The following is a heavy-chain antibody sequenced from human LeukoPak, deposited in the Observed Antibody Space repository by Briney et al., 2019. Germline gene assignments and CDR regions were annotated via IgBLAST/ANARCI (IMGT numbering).Heavy chain of an antibody. CDR2: IFDGKTI. D-gene: IGHD4-23*01. CDR1: GESLNYYY. Sequence: PSDTLSLTCAVYGESLNYYYWSWIRQSHGKGLEWIGDIFDGKTINYNPSLKSRVTISAATSSQQFSLNLKSVTAADTAVYFCASGAWAARLNSWAQGALVIVSS. V-gene: IGHV4-34*12. J-gene: IGHJ4*02. CDR3: ASGAWAARLNS.